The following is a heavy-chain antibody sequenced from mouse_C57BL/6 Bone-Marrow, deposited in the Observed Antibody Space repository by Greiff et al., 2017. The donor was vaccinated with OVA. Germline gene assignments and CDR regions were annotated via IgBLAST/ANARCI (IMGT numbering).Heavy chain of an antibody. J-gene: IGHJ2*01. Sequence: EVKLQQSGPGLVKPSQSLSLTCSVTGYSITSGYYWNWIRQFPGNKLEWMGYISYDGSNNYNPSLKNRISITRDTSKNQFFLKLKSVTTEDTATYYCARDGGYFDYWGQGTTRTVSS. V-gene: IGHV3-6*01. CDR3: ARDGGYFDY. CDR1: GYSITSGYY. CDR2: ISYDGSN.